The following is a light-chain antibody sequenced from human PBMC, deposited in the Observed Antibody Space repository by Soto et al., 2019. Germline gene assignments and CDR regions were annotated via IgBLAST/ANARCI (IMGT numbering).Light chain of an antibody. Sequence: VLTQPPSVSGAPGQRVTISCTGSSSNIGAGYDVHWYQQLPGTAPKLLIYGNSNRPSGVPDRFSGSKSGTSASLAITGLQAEDEADYYCQSYDSSLSGWVFGGGTKVTVL. J-gene: IGLJ3*02. V-gene: IGLV1-40*01. CDR1: SSNIGAGYD. CDR3: QSYDSSLSGWV. CDR2: GNS.